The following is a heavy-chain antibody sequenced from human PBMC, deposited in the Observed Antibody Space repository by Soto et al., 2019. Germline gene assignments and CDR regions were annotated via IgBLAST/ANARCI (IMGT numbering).Heavy chain of an antibody. V-gene: IGHV5-10-1*01. D-gene: IGHD6-6*01. CDR3: AREGNLEYSSSSSGYYYYYYGMDV. J-gene: IGHJ6*02. CDR1: GYSFTRYW. CDR2: IDPSDSYT. Sequence: GASLRISCKGSGYSFTRYWISWVRQMPGKGLEWMGRIDPSDSYTNYSPSFQGHVTISADKSISTAYLQWSSLNASDTAMYYCAREGNLEYSSSSSGYYYYYYGMDVWGQGTTVTVSS.